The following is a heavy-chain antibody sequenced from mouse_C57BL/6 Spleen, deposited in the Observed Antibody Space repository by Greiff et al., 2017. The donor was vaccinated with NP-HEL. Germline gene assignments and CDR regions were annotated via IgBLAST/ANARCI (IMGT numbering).Heavy chain of an antibody. CDR2: ISYDGSN. D-gene: IGHD1-1*01. Sequence: EVQLQQSGPGLVKPSQSLSLTCSVTGYSITSGYYWNWIRQFPGNKLEWMGYISYDGSNNYNPSLKNRISITRDTSKNQFFLKLNSVTTEDTATYYCAREYYYGSSYRAMDYWGQGTSVTVSS. CDR3: AREYYYGSSYRAMDY. CDR1: GYSITSGYY. J-gene: IGHJ4*01. V-gene: IGHV3-6*01.